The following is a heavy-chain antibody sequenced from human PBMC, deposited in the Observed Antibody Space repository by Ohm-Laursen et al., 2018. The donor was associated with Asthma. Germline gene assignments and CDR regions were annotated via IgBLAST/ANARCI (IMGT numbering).Heavy chain of an antibody. V-gene: IGHV3-30*03. CDR3: AREGYYYDSSEIAFDI. Sequence: SLRLSCTASGFTFSSYGMHWVRQAPGKGLEWVADISSDGGNKYYADSVKGRFTISRDNSKNTLYLQMNSLRAEDTAVYYCAREGYYYDSSEIAFDIWGQGTMVTVSS. CDR2: ISSDGGNK. D-gene: IGHD3-22*01. CDR1: GFTFSSYG. J-gene: IGHJ3*02.